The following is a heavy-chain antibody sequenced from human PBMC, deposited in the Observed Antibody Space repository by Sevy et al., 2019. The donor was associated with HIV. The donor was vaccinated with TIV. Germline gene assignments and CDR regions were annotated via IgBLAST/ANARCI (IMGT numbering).Heavy chain of an antibody. CDR3: AKATWGYYYYYGMDV. J-gene: IGHJ6*02. CDR1: GFTFSSYA. CDR2: ISGSGGST. Sequence: GGSLRLSCAASGFTFSSYAMSWVRHAPGKGLEWVSAISGSGGSTYYADSVKGRFTISRDNSKNTLYLQMNSLRAEDTAVYYCAKATWGYYYYYGMDVWGQGTTVTVSS. D-gene: IGHD1-26*01. V-gene: IGHV3-23*01.